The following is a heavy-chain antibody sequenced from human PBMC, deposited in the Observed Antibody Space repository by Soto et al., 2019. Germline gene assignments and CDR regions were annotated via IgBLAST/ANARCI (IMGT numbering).Heavy chain of an antibody. J-gene: IGHJ4*02. CDR3: ARDPSIAVAGTVGY. CDR2: IYSGGST. V-gene: IGHV3-53*01. Sequence: GGSLRLSCAASGFTVSSNYMSWVRQAPGKGLEWVSVIYSGGSTYYADSVKGRFTISRDNSKNTLYLQMNSLRAEDTAVYYCARDPSIAVAGTVGYWGQGTLVTVSS. D-gene: IGHD6-19*01. CDR1: GFTVSSNY.